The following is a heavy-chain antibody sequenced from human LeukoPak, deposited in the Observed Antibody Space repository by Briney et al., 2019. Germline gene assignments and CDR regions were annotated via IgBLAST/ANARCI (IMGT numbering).Heavy chain of an antibody. Sequence: ASVKVSCKASGGTFSSYAISWVRQAPGQGLEWMGGIIPIFGTANYAQKFQGRVTITADKSTSTAYMELSSLRSEDTAVYYCATPRPNGWQLSFDYWGQGTLVTVSS. V-gene: IGHV1-69*06. J-gene: IGHJ4*02. D-gene: IGHD4-23*01. CDR1: GGTFSSYA. CDR2: IIPIFGTA. CDR3: ATPRPNGWQLSFDY.